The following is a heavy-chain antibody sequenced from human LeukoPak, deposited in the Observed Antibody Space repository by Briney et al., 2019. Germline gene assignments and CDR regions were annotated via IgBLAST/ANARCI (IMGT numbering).Heavy chain of an antibody. D-gene: IGHD6-19*01. V-gene: IGHV4-34*01. CDR3: ARVLSAVAGLYDY. CDR1: GVSFSGYY. J-gene: IGHJ4*02. CDR2: INHSGST. Sequence: SSETLSLTCAVYGVSFSGYYWSWIRQPPGKGLEWIGEINHSGSTNYNPSLKSRVTISVDTSKNQFSLKLSSVTAADTAVYYCARVLSAVAGLYDYWGQGTLVTVSS.